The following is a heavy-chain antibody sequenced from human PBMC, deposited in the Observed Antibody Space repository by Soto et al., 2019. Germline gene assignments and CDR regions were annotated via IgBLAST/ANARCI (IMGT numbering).Heavy chain of an antibody. Sequence: PGGSLRLSCAASGFTFSSYSMNWVRQAPGKGLEWVSSISSSSSYIYYADSVKGRFTISRDNAKNSLYLQMNSLRAEDTAVYYCASYGSGRLMNWFDPWGQGTLVTVSS. CDR1: GFTFSSYS. V-gene: IGHV3-21*01. CDR3: ASYGSGRLMNWFDP. D-gene: IGHD3-10*01. CDR2: ISSSSSYI. J-gene: IGHJ5*02.